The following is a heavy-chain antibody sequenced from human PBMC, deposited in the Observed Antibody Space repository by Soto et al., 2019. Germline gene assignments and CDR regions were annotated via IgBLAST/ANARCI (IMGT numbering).Heavy chain of an antibody. J-gene: IGHJ6*02. D-gene: IGHD3-10*01. CDR2: IYPGDSDT. V-gene: IGHV5-51*01. CDR3: AIYYGSGSYYNSDYYYYGMDV. Sequence: RGESLKISCKGSGYSFTSYWIGWVRQMPGKGLEWMGIIYPGDSDTRYNPSFQGQVTISADKSISTAYLQWSSLKASDTAMYYCAIYYGSGSYYNSDYYYYGMDVWGQGTTVTVSS. CDR1: GYSFTSYW.